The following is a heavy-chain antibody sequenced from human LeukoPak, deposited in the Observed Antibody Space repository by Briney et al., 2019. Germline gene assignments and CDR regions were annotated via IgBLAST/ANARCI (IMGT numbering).Heavy chain of an antibody. D-gene: IGHD6-13*01. Sequence: PGGSLRLSRAASGFTFSSYAMSWVRQAPGKGLEWVSAISGSGGSTYYADSVKGRFTISRDNSKNTLYLQMNSLRAEDTAVYYCAKDGASSSWYGDYWGQGTLVTVSS. CDR3: AKDGASSSWYGDY. CDR1: GFTFSSYA. CDR2: ISGSGGST. V-gene: IGHV3-23*01. J-gene: IGHJ4*02.